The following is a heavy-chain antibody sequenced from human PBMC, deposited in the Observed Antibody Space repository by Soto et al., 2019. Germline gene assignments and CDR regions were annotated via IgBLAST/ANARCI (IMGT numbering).Heavy chain of an antibody. V-gene: IGHV3-33*01. CDR3: ARDQLDIVVVPAAKGQYYYGMDV. Sequence: QVQLVESGGGVVQPGRSLRLSCAASGFTFSSYGMHWVRQAPGKGLEWVAVIWYDGSNKYYADSVKGRFTISRDNSKNTLYLQMNSLRSEDTAVYYCARDQLDIVVVPAAKGQYYYGMDVWGQATKVTVSS. D-gene: IGHD2-2*03. CDR1: GFTFSSYG. J-gene: IGHJ6*02. CDR2: IWYDGSNK.